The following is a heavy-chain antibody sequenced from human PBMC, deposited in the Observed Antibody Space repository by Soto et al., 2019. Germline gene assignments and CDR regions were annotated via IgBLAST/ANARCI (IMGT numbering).Heavy chain of an antibody. Sequence: GESLKISCAASGFTFSNYWMSWVRQAPGEGLEWVANMNQDGSERYYVDSVRGRFTISRDNAKNSLYLHMNSLRAEDTAIYYCTRDRSGTMLFWGQGTLVTVSS. CDR1: GFTFSNYW. D-gene: IGHD1-7*01. CDR3: TRDRSGTMLF. V-gene: IGHV3-7*01. CDR2: MNQDGSER. J-gene: IGHJ4*02.